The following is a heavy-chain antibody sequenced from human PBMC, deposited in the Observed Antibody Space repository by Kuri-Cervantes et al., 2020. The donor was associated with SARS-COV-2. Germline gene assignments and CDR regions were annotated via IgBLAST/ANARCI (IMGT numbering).Heavy chain of an antibody. CDR1: GFTFSDYA. V-gene: IGHV3-21*01. CDR3: ARDLGAYYSYFDY. D-gene: IGHD3-10*01. CDR2: ISSSSSYI. J-gene: IGHJ4*02. Sequence: GESLKISCAAAGFTFSDYAVSWVRQAPGKGLEWVSSISSSSSYIYYADSVKGRFTISRDNAKNSLYLQMNSLRAEDTAVYYCARDLGAYYSYFDYWGQGTLVTVSS.